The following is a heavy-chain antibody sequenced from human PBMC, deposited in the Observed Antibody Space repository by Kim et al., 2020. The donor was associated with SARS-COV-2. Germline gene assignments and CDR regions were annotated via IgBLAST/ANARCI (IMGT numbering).Heavy chain of an antibody. D-gene: IGHD2-21*01. V-gene: IGHV3-23*01. Sequence: GGSLRLSCAASGFTFDTFAMSWVRQAPGKGLEWVSVISGGAVNKFYADSVRGRFTISRDNSKSTQYLQMNSLRDEDTALYYCAKMVIMDGYNYFYYYAMDVWVQGTTVTVSS. CDR2: ISGGAVNK. J-gene: IGHJ6*02. CDR1: GFTFDTFA. CDR3: AKMVIMDGYNYFYYYAMDV.